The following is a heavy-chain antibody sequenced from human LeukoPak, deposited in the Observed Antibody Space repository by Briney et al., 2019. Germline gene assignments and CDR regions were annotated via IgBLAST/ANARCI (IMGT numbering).Heavy chain of an antibody. Sequence: ASVKVSCKASGYTFTGYYMHWVRQAPGQGLEWMGWINPNSGGTNYAQKFQGRVTMTRDTSISTAYMELSRLRSDDTAVYYCAADIVATIGNYYYYMDVWGKGTTVTVSS. CDR3: AADIVATIGNYYYYMDV. CDR2: INPNSGGT. J-gene: IGHJ6*03. D-gene: IGHD5-12*01. CDR1: GYTFTGYY. V-gene: IGHV1-2*02.